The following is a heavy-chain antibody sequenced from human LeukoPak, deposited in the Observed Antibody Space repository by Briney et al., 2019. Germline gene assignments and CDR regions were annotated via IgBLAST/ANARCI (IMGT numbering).Heavy chain of an antibody. V-gene: IGHV7-4-1*02. Sequence: ASVKVSCKASGYTFTSYAMNWVRQAPGQGLEWMGWINTNTGNPTYAQGFTGRFVFSLDTSVSTAYLQISSLKAEDTAVYYCASDGPFRYCSGGICYSYWGQGTLVTVSS. CDR3: ASDGPFRYCSGGICYSY. CDR1: GYTFTSYA. CDR2: INTNTGNP. J-gene: IGHJ4*02. D-gene: IGHD2-15*01.